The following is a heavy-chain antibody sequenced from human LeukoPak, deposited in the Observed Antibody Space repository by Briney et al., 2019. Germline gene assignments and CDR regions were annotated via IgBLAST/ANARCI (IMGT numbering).Heavy chain of an antibody. CDR1: GFTFSSSA. Sequence: GGSLRLSCAASGFTFSSSAMNWVRQAPGKGLEWVSAVSGSGGSTYYADSVKGRFTISRDNSKNTLYLQMNSLRAEDTAVYYCAKDLSGYNGIPGYWGQGTLVTVSS. J-gene: IGHJ4*02. CDR2: VSGSGGST. V-gene: IGHV3-23*01. CDR3: AKDLSGYNGIPGY. D-gene: IGHD5-24*01.